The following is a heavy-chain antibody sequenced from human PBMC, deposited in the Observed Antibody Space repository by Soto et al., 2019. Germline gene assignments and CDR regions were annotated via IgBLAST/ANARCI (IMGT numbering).Heavy chain of an antibody. CDR3: ARRPNSGYYRDAFDI. J-gene: IGHJ3*02. Sequence: QVQLQQWGAGLLKSSETLSLTCGVYGESFSGYYWSWIRQPPGKGLEWIGEINHSGSTNYNPSLKSRVTISVDPSNNQFSLKLNSVTAADTAVYYCARRPNSGYYRDAFDIWGQGTMVTVSS. CDR1: GESFSGYY. D-gene: IGHD3-22*01. V-gene: IGHV4-34*01. CDR2: INHSGST.